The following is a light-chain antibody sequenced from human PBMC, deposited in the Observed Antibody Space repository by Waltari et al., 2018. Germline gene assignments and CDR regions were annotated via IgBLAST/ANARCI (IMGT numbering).Light chain of an antibody. V-gene: IGKV3-15*01. Sequence: EIVMTQSPATLSVSPGERATLSCRASESVNSNLAWYQQKPGQAPRLLIFGASTRATGIPARFSGGGSGTEFTLTISRLQSEDSAVYYCQQYNNWPRAFGQGTKVEIK. J-gene: IGKJ1*01. CDR1: ESVNSN. CDR2: GAS. CDR3: QQYNNWPRA.